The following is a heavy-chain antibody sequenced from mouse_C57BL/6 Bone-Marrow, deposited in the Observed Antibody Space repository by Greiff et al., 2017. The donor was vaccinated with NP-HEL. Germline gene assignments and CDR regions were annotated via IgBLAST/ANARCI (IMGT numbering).Heavy chain of an antibody. J-gene: IGHJ3*01. CDR2: IDPSDSYT. Sequence: VQLQQSGAELVKPGASVKLSCKASGYTFTSYWMQWVKQRPGQGLEWIGEIDPSDSYTNYNQKFKGKATLTVDTSSSTAYMQLSSLTSEDSAVYYCARDYYGGGKAYWGKGTLVTVSA. CDR1: GYTFTSYW. V-gene: IGHV1-50*01. CDR3: ARDYYGGGKAY. D-gene: IGHD1-1*02.